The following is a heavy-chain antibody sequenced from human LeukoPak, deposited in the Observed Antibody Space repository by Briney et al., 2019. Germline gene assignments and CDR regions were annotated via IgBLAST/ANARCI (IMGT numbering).Heavy chain of an antibody. J-gene: IGHJ4*02. CDR2: IYHSGST. D-gene: IGHD6-19*01. Sequence: SETLSLTCTVSGGSISSSSYYWGWIRQPPGKGLEWIGSIYHSGSTNYNPSLKSRVTISVDKSKNQFSLKLSSVTAADTAVYYCARYHPSQWLAQFYFDYWGQGTLVTVSS. CDR1: GGSISSSSYY. CDR3: ARYHPSQWLAQFYFDY. V-gene: IGHV4-39*07.